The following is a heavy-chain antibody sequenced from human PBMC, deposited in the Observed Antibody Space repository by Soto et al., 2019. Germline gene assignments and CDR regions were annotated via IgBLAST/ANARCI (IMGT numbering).Heavy chain of an antibody. J-gene: IGHJ3*02. CDR2: IYYSGST. V-gene: IGHV4-59*01. D-gene: IGHD1-20*01. CDR1: GGSISSYY. CDR3: ARALGDNWNDVAFDI. Sequence: SETLSLTCTVAGGSISSYYWSWIRQPPGKGLEWIGYIYYSGSTNYNPSLKSRVTISVDTSKNQFSLKLSSVTAADTAVYYCARALGDNWNDVAFDIWGQGTMVTVSS.